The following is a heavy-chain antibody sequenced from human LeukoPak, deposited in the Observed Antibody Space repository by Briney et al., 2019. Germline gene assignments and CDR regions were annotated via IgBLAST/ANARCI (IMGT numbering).Heavy chain of an antibody. J-gene: IGHJ4*02. V-gene: IGHV3-23*01. CDR1: GFTFSTYG. D-gene: IGHD3-22*01. CDR3: AKEYYYDSSGYYSSDY. CDR2: ISGSGGST. Sequence: GGSLRLSCAASGFTFSTYGMSWVRQAPGKGLEWVSAISGSGGSTYYADSVKGRFTISRDNSKNTLYLQMNSLRAEDTAVYYCAKEYYYDSSGYYSSDYWGQGTLVTVSS.